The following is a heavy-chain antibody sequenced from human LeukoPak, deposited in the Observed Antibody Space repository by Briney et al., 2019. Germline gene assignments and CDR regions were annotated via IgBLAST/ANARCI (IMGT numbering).Heavy chain of an antibody. CDR2: TYYRSKWYN. CDR1: GDCVSSDSPA. J-gene: IGHJ4*02. Sequence: SQTHSLTRAISGDCVSSDSPAWNWIRQSPSRGLEWLGRTYYRSKWYNDYAVSVKSRITINPDTSRNQFSLQLNSVTPEDTAVYYCTRDGSSSSSDYWGQATLVNVSS. V-gene: IGHV6-1*01. CDR3: TRDGSSSSSDY. D-gene: IGHD6-6*01.